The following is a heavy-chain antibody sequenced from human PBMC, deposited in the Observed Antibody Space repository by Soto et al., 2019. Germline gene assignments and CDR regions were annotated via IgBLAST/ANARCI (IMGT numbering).Heavy chain of an antibody. V-gene: IGHV3-7*03. CDR3: ARATPYYDSSGYFRYYFDY. D-gene: IGHD3-22*01. J-gene: IGHJ4*02. CDR1: GFTFSSYW. Sequence: GGSLRLSCAASGFTFSSYWMSWVRQAPGKGLEWVANIKQDGSEKYYVDSAKGRFTISRDNAKNSLYLQMNSLRAEDTAVYYCARATPYYDSSGYFRYYFDYWGQGTLVTVSS. CDR2: IKQDGSEK.